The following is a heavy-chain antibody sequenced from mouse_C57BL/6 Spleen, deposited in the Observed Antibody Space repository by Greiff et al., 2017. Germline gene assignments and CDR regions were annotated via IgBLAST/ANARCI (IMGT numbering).Heavy chain of an antibody. CDR2: IDPSDSYT. Sequence: VQLQQPGAELVRPGTSVKLSCKASGYTFTSYWMHWVKQRPGQGLEWIGVIDPSDSYTNYNHKFKGKATLTVDTSSSTAYMQLSSLTSEDSAVYYCARVAFTTGYYFDYWGQGTTLTVSS. V-gene: IGHV1-59*01. CDR1: GYTFTSYW. J-gene: IGHJ2*01. D-gene: IGHD2-12*01. CDR3: ARVAFTTGYYFDY.